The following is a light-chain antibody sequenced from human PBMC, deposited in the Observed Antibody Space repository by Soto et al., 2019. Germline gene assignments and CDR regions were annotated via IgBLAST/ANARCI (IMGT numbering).Light chain of an antibody. CDR2: FTS. CDR1: QSLSNN. Sequence: EIVMTQSPATLSVSPGERATLPCRASQSLSNNLAWYQQKPGQAPRLLIYFTSTRATGIPARFSGSGSGTEFTLTISSLQSEDFAVYYCQQYNTWPLTFGGGTKVETK. V-gene: IGKV3-15*01. CDR3: QQYNTWPLT. J-gene: IGKJ4*01.